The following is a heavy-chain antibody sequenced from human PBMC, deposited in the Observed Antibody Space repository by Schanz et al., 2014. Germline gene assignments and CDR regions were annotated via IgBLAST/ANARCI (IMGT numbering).Heavy chain of an antibody. CDR3: ARDRGRGDLPGDI. D-gene: IGHD4-17*01. CDR1: GGSVSSGGDY. V-gene: IGHV4-31*03. J-gene: IGHJ3*02. Sequence: QVQLQESGPGLVKPSQTLSLTCTVSGGSVSSGGDYCSWIRQHPGKGREWIGFISYSGSTYYNPSIKSRVTTSVNASKNQFSLSLSSTAAADTAVYCGARDRGRGDLPGDIWGQGTMVTVSS. CDR2: ISYSGST.